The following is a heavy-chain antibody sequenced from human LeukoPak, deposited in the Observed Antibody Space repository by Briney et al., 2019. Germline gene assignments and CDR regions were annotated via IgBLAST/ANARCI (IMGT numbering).Heavy chain of an antibody. CDR3: ARPTARLGWFDP. Sequence: SETLSLTCTVSGGSISSSNNYWGWIRQPPGKGLEWIGSIYYSGSTYYYPSLWSRVTISVDTSKNQFSLKLRSVTAADTAVYYCARPTARLGWFDPGAREPWSPSPQ. J-gene: IGHJ5*02. D-gene: IGHD6-6*01. CDR1: GGSISSSNNY. CDR2: IYYSGST. V-gene: IGHV4-39*07.